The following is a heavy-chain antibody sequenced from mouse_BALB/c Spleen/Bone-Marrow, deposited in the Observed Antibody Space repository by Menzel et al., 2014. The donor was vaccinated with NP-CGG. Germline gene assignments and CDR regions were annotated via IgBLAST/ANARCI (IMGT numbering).Heavy chain of an antibody. J-gene: IGHJ4*01. CDR1: GYSITSGYY. Sequence: DVQLQESGPGLVKPSQSLSLTCSVTGYSITSGYYWNWIRQFPGNKLEWMGYISYDGSNNYNPSLKNRISITRDTSKNQFFLKLNSVTTEDTATYYGARYGNYNAMDYWGQGTSVTVSS. CDR2: ISYDGSN. D-gene: IGHD2-1*01. V-gene: IGHV3-6*02. CDR3: ARYGNYNAMDY.